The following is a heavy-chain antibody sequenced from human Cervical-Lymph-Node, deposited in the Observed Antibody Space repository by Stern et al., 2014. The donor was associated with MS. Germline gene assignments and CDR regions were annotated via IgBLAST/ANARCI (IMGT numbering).Heavy chain of an antibody. CDR1: GYSFTYHW. Sequence: EDQLVESGLEMKKPGESLKISCKGSGYSFTYHWIAWLRQMPGKGLEWMRVIYVGNSETRYSPSFRGQVTISADKSISTAYLPWTSLKASDSPMYYCASPFGDDSHWYFDLWGRGPLVRVSP. CDR3: ASPFGDDSHWYFDL. D-gene: IGHD4-17*01. J-gene: IGHJ2*01. CDR2: IYVGNSET. V-gene: IGHV5-51*03.